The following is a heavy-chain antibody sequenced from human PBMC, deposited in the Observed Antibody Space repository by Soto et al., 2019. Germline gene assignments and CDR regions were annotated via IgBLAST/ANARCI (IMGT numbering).Heavy chain of an antibody. V-gene: IGHV3-48*02. D-gene: IGHD5-18*01. Sequence: XGSLLLSCAASGFTFDYYGVTWVRQAPGKGLEWISYINDDSTTIYYADSVKGRFTISRDNAKNSLYLQMNSLRDEDTAVYYCARSGYGPYYFDYWGQGTLVTVPQ. CDR1: GFTFDYYG. CDR2: INDDSTTI. CDR3: ARSGYGPYYFDY. J-gene: IGHJ4*02.